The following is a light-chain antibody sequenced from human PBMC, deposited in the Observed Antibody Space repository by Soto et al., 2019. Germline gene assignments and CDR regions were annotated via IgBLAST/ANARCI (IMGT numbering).Light chain of an antibody. Sequence: DFQMTQSPSTLSASVGDRVTITCRASQNINNWVARYQQKPGKAPKFLIYDASTLQRGVSSRFSGSGFGTEFSLTINSLQPDDSGSYYCQHTRTFGQGTKVDIK. CDR3: QHTRT. CDR1: QNINNW. J-gene: IGKJ1*01. V-gene: IGKV1-5*01. CDR2: DAS.